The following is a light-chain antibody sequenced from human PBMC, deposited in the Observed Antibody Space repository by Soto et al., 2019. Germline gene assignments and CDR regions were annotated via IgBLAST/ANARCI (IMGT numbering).Light chain of an antibody. CDR3: HQYGSSPST. J-gene: IGKJ2*01. Sequence: LTQSASTLSLSPGERATLCCRPSHNVGSAYLAWYQQKPGQAPRLLINSASNRAAGITDRFSGSGSGTDFTLTITRLEPEYSAVYYCHQYGSSPSTFGQGTK. CDR1: HNVGSAY. CDR2: SAS. V-gene: IGKV3-20*01.